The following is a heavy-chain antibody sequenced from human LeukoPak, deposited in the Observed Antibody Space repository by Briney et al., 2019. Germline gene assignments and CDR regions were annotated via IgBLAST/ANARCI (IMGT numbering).Heavy chain of an antibody. D-gene: IGHD3-22*01. CDR3: ARDTGAYYDSGGLDY. V-gene: IGHV3-30*04. CDR1: GFTFSSYA. J-gene: IGHJ4*02. CDR2: ISYDGSNK. Sequence: PGGSLRLSCAASGFTFSSYAMHWVRQAPGKGLEWVAVISYDGSNKYYADSVKGRFTISRDNSKNSLYLQMNSLRAEDTAVYYCARDTGAYYDSGGLDYWGQGTLVTVS.